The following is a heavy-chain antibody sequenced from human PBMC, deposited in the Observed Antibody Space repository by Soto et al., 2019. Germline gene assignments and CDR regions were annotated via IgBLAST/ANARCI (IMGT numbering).Heavy chain of an antibody. V-gene: IGHV4-34*01. Sequence: SETLSLTCAVSGGSISSGGYSCNWIRQPPGKGLEWIGEINHSGSTNYNPSLKSRVTISVDTSKSQFSLELSSVTAADTAVYYCARGPRSSGRRGIDYWGQGTLVTVSS. CDR1: GGSISSGGYS. D-gene: IGHD3-22*01. CDR3: ARGPRSSGRRGIDY. J-gene: IGHJ4*02. CDR2: INHSGST.